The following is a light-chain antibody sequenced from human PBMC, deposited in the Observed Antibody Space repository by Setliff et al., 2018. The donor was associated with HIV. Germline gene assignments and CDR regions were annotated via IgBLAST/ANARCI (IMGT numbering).Light chain of an antibody. CDR3: SSYTGSSTLYV. V-gene: IGLV2-14*01. Sequence: QSALAQPRSVSGSPGQSVTISCSGTSSDVGAYNYVSWYQQDPGKAPKLMIYEVSNRPSGVSDRFSGSKSGNTASLTISGLQAEDEADYYCSSYTGSSTLYVLGTGTKVT. CDR1: SSDVGAYNY. CDR2: EVS. J-gene: IGLJ1*01.